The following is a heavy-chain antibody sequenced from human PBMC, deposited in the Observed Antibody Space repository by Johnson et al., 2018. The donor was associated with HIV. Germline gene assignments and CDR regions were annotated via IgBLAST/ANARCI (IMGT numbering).Heavy chain of an antibody. CDR2: ISYDGSIK. J-gene: IGHJ3*02. CDR3: ARGRPATWGSHDAFDI. D-gene: IGHD5-12*01. V-gene: IGHV3-30*03. Sequence: QVQLVESGGGVVQPGISLILSCAVSGFTFSSYGMHWVRQAPGKGLEWVAVISYDGSIKYYVDSLKGRFTISRDNSKTTLYLQMNSLRAEDTAVYYCARGRPATWGSHDAFDIWCQGTMVTVSS. CDR1: GFTFSSYG.